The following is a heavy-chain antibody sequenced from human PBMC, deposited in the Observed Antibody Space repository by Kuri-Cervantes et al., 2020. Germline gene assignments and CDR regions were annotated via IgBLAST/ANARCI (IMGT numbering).Heavy chain of an antibody. Sequence: GESLKISCAASGFTFKSYDMHWVRQAPGKGLEWVAFIRYVGNNKWYADAVKGRFIIPRDNANKTLFLQMNSLSAEDTAMYYCARRGSGDAFDIWGQGTMVTVSS. CDR3: ARRGSGDAFDI. J-gene: IGHJ3*02. CDR2: IRYVGNNK. D-gene: IGHD3-10*01. V-gene: IGHV3-30*02. CDR1: GFTFKSYD.